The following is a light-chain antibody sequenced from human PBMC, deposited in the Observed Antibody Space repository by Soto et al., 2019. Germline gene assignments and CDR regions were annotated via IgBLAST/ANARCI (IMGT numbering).Light chain of an antibody. J-gene: IGKJ4*01. CDR3: QQANTFPLT. Sequence: DIQMTQSPSFVSASVGDRVTITCRASQDIVRWLAWLQQKPGEAPRLLIYATSSLHSGVPSRFCGTGSGTVFTLTISSLQPEDFATYYCQQANTFPLTFGGGTKVEIK. CDR2: ATS. CDR1: QDIVRW. V-gene: IGKV1D-12*01.